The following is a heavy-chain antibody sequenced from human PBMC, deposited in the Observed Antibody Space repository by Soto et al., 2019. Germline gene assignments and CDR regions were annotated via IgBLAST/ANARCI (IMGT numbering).Heavy chain of an antibody. CDR1: GFTFSSYG. CDR2: IWYDGSNK. V-gene: IGHV3-33*01. Sequence: QVQLVESGGGVVQPGRSLRLSCAASGFTFSSYGMHWVRQAPGKGLEWVAVIWYDGSNKYYADSVKGRFTISRDNSKNTLYLQMNSLRAEDTAVYYCARASDYGDSVFDYWGQGTLVTVSS. D-gene: IGHD4-17*01. J-gene: IGHJ4*02. CDR3: ARASDYGDSVFDY.